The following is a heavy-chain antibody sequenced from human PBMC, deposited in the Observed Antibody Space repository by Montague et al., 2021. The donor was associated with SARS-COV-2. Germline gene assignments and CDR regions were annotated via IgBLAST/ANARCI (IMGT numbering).Heavy chain of an antibody. CDR3: ARHRGPSRLGIMRDQLYLDV. D-gene: IGHD3-10*01. Sequence: SETLSLTCSLFGGYISGYYWSWMRQPAGKGLEWLGYAHTTGKNDYNPSLKTRLTLSVDSSRNHVSLMLRSVTAADTAVYYCARHRGPSRLGIMRDQLYLDVWGRGTLVSVSS. J-gene: IGHJ2*01. CDR1: GGYISGYY. V-gene: IGHV4-4*07. CDR2: AHTTGKN.